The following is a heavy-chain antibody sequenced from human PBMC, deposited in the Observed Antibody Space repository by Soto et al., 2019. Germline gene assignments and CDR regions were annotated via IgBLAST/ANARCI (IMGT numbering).Heavy chain of an antibody. D-gene: IGHD3-10*01. Sequence: PGGSLRLSCASSGFPFSSYSMNWVRQAPGKGLEWVSYISSSSSTIYYTDSVKGRFTISRDNAKNSLYLQMNSPRAEDTAVYYCARDRYGSGSYHFDYWGQGTLVTVSS. CDR1: GFPFSSYS. CDR3: ARDRYGSGSYHFDY. J-gene: IGHJ4*02. CDR2: ISSSSSTI. V-gene: IGHV3-48*01.